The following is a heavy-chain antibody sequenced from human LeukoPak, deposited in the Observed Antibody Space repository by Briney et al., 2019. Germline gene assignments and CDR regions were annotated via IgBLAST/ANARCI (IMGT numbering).Heavy chain of an antibody. CDR2: ISAYNGNT. CDR1: GYTFTSYG. J-gene: IGHJ6*02. Sequence: GASVKVSCKASGYTFTSYGISWVRQAPGQGLEWMGWISAYNGNTNYAQKLQGRVTMTTDTSTSTAYIELRSLRSDDTAVYYCARYAPYYDFWSGLMDVWGQGTTVTVSS. V-gene: IGHV1-18*01. CDR3: ARYAPYYDFWSGLMDV. D-gene: IGHD3-3*01.